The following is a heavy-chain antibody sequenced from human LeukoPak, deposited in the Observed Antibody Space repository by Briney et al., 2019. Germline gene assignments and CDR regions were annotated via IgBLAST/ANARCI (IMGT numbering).Heavy chain of an antibody. D-gene: IGHD3-22*01. CDR1: GFTFDDYA. V-gene: IGHV3-9*01. CDR3: ARDGHYYDSSGPPPFDP. CDR2: ISWNSGSI. Sequence: GGSLRLSCAASGFTFDDYAMHWVRQAPGKGLEWVSGISWNSGSIGYADSVKGRFTISRDNAKNSLYLQMNSLRAEDTALYHCARDGHYYDSSGPPPFDPWGQGTLVTVSS. J-gene: IGHJ5*02.